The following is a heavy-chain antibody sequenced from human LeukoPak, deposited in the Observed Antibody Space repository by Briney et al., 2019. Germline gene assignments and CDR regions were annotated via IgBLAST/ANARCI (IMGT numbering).Heavy chain of an antibody. CDR1: GGSFSGYY. CDR3: ARLWFGGVNYYYYGMDV. V-gene: IGHV4-34*01. Sequence: PSETLSLTCAVYGGSFSGYYWSWIRQPPGKGLEWIGEINHSGSTNYNPSLKSRVTISVDTSKNQFSLKLSSVTAADTAVYYCARLWFGGVNYYYYGMDVWGQGTTVTVSS. CDR2: INHSGST. J-gene: IGHJ6*02. D-gene: IGHD3-10*01.